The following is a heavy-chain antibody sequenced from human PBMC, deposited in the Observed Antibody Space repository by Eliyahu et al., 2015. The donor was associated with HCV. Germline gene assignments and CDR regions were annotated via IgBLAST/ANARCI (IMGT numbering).Heavy chain of an antibody. Sequence: QVQLQESGPGLVKPSETLSLTCTVSGGSISSYYWSWIRQPAGKGLEWIGRIYTSGSTHYKPPLKSRVTMSVDTSKNQFSLKLSSVTAADTAVYYCARRTRVTGTTARARTVAFDIWGQGTMVTVSS. J-gene: IGHJ3*02. CDR2: IYTSGST. D-gene: IGHD1-20*01. V-gene: IGHV4-4*07. CDR1: GGSISSYY. CDR3: ARRTRVTGTTARARTVAFDI.